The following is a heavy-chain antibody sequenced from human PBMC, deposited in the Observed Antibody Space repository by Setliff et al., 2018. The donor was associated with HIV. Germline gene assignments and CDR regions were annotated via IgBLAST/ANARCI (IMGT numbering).Heavy chain of an antibody. CDR1: GASISNSNSY. J-gene: IGHJ6*03. CDR2: IYYGGST. V-gene: IGHV4-39*02. D-gene: IGHD6-13*01. CDR3: ARGTTGYSTIWYRNGLTYYYYMDV. Sequence: PSETLSLTCTVYGASISNSNSYWGWIRQPPGKRLEWLGSIYYGGSTSYNPSLSSRLTISVDTSKNQVSLRLSSVTAADTGVFYCARGTTGYSTIWYRNGLTYYYYMDVWGKGTEVTVSS.